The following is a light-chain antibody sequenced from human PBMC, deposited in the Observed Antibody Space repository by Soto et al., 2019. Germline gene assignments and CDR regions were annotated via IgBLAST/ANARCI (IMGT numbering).Light chain of an antibody. CDR3: CSYGGSSTFDV. V-gene: IGLV2-23*03. Sequence: QSALTQPASVSGSPVQSITISCAGSSSDVRNYHLVSWYQQYPGKAPKLIIYEGSKRPSGVSNRFSGSRSGNTASLTISGLQPEDEADYYCCSYGGSSTFDVYGTGPKVTVL. J-gene: IGLJ1*01. CDR2: EGS. CDR1: SSDVRNYHL.